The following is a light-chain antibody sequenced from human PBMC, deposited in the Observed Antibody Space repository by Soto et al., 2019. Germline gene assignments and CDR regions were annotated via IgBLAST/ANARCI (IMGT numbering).Light chain of an antibody. V-gene: IGLV2-14*01. CDR3: SSYTTSNTRQIV. CDR2: DVS. CDR1: SSDVGGYNY. Sequence: QSVLTQPAPVSGSPGQSITISCTGTSSDVGGYNYVSWYQQHPGKAPKFMIYDVSNRPSGVSNRFSGSKSGNTASLTISGLQAEDEVYYYCSSYTTSNTRQIVFGTGTKVTVL. J-gene: IGLJ1*01.